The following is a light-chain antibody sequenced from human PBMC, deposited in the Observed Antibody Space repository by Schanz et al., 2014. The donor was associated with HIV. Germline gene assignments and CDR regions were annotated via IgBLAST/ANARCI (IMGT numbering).Light chain of an antibody. CDR1: SSDVGDYNY. V-gene: IGLV2-8*01. CDR3: SSYAGSRTVA. Sequence: QSALTQPPSASGSPGQSVTISCTGTSSDVGDYNYVSWYQQHPGKAPKTVIYEVNRRPSGVPDRFSGSKSGNTASLTISGLQVEDEADYYCSSYAGSRTVAFGGGTKVTVL. J-gene: IGLJ2*01. CDR2: EVN.